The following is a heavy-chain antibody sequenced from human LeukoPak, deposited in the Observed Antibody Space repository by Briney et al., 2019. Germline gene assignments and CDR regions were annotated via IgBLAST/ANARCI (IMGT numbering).Heavy chain of an antibody. CDR2: IIPIFGTA. CDR1: GGTFSSYA. V-gene: IGHV1-69*13. Sequence: SVKVSCKASGGTFSSYAISWVRQAPGQGLEWMGGIIPIFGTANYAQKFQGRVTITADESTSTAYMELSSLRSEDTAVYYCARGGYYDSSGYLDYLDYWGQGTLVTVSS. J-gene: IGHJ4*02. CDR3: ARGGYYDSSGYLDYLDY. D-gene: IGHD3-22*01.